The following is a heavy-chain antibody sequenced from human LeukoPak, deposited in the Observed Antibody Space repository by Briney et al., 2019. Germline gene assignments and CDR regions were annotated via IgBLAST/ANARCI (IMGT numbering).Heavy chain of an antibody. J-gene: IGHJ6*02. D-gene: IGHD2-2*01. V-gene: IGHV3-9*01. CDR3: AKDMRARHYQGGMDV. CDR1: GITLDDYA. CDR2: ISWNSGSI. Sequence: GGSLRLSCAASGITLDDYAMHWARQAPGKGLEWVSGISWNSGSIGYADSVKGRFTISRDNAKNSLYLQMNSLRVEDTALYYCAKDMRARHYQGGMDVWGQGTTVTVSS.